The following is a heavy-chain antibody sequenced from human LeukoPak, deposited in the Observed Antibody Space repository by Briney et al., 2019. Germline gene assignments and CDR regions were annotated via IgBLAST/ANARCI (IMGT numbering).Heavy chain of an antibody. CDR3: ARDERRDGYVNAFDI. CDR2: IYYSGST. J-gene: IGHJ3*02. Sequence: SETLSLTCTVSGGSISSYYWSWVRQPPGKGLERIGYIYYSGSTNYNPSLKSRVTISVDTSKNQFSLKLSSVTAADTAVCYCARDERRDGYVNAFDIWGQGTMVTVSS. V-gene: IGHV4-59*01. D-gene: IGHD5-24*01. CDR1: GGSISSYY.